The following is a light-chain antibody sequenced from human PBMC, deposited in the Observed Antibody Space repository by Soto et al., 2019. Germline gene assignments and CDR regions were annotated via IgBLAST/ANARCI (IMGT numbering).Light chain of an antibody. CDR2: AAS. V-gene: IGKV1-9*01. J-gene: IGKJ4*02. CDR1: QAIARH. Sequence: IQMTQSPSSLSASVGDTVSITCRASQAIARHVAWYQQIPGKAPRVLIHAASTLQSGVPSRFSGSGSGTDFTLTISGLQAEDFATYDWQRIDTWTMFGGGTKVEI. CDR3: QRIDTWTM.